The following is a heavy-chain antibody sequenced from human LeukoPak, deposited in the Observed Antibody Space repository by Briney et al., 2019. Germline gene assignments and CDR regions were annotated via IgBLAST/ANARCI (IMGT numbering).Heavy chain of an antibody. V-gene: IGHV1-2*06. Sequence: GASVKVSCEASGYTFTGYYMHWVRQAPGQGLEWMGRINPNSGGTNYAQKFQGRVTMTRDTSISTAFMELSRLRSDDTAVYFCAREWSYGDYYDYWGQGTLVTVSS. D-gene: IGHD4-17*01. CDR1: GYTFTGYY. CDR3: AREWSYGDYYDY. CDR2: INPNSGGT. J-gene: IGHJ4*02.